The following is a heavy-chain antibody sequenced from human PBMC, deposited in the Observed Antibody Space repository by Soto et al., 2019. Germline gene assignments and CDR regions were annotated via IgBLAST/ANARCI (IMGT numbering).Heavy chain of an antibody. CDR1: GGAISSGGYF. CDR2: IYYSGST. V-gene: IGHV4-31*02. Sequence: SETRSLSCTVSGGAISSGGYFWSCIRQHPGKGLEWIGYIYYSGSTYYNPSLKSRVTISVDTSKNQFSLKLNSVTAADTAVYYCARTDREDDRSGYYPKHFPHWAQGTLVTVS. J-gene: IGHJ1*01. D-gene: IGHD3-22*01. CDR3: ARTDREDDRSGYYPKHFPH.